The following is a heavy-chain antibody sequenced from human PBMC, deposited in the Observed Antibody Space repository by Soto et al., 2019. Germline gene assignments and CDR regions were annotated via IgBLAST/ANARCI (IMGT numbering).Heavy chain of an antibody. Sequence: QVQLVESGGGVVQPGRSLRLSCAASGFTFSSYAMHWVRQAPGKGLEWVAVISYDGSNKYYADSVKGRFTISRDNSKNTLYLQMNSLRAEDTAVYYCARTPPAMVSLPLDYYYGMDVWGQGTTVTVSS. D-gene: IGHD5-18*01. J-gene: IGHJ6*02. CDR1: GFTFSSYA. CDR3: ARTPPAMVSLPLDYYYGMDV. V-gene: IGHV3-30-3*01. CDR2: ISYDGSNK.